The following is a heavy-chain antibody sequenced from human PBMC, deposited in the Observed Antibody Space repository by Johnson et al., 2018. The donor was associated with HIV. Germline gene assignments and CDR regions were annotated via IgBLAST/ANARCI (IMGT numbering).Heavy chain of an antibody. J-gene: IGHJ3*02. D-gene: IGHD6-19*01. CDR3: VRENDLVPVAGTI. Sequence: QVQLVESGGGVVQPGRSLRLSCAASGFTFSTYGMHWVRQAPGKGLEWVAVIWYDGSNKYHADSVTGRFTISRDNSRNTLYLQMTSLRVEDTAVYYCVRENDLVPVAGTIWGQGTMVTVSS. V-gene: IGHV3-33*01. CDR1: GFTFSTYG. CDR2: IWYDGSNK.